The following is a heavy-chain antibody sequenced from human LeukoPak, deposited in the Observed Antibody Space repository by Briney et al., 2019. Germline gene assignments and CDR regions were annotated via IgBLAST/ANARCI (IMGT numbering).Heavy chain of an antibody. Sequence: GGSLRLSCAASGFTFNSYAMNWVRQAPGKGLDWVAVTSYDGSNKYYAESVKGRFTISRDNSKDTLYLQMNSLRPEDTAVYYCARGLNVWGSSPIGGGGDAFDIWGQGTMDTVSS. J-gene: IGHJ3*02. CDR1: GFTFNSYA. CDR3: ARGLNVWGSSPIGGGGDAFDI. CDR2: TSYDGSNK. V-gene: IGHV3-30-3*01. D-gene: IGHD3-16*01.